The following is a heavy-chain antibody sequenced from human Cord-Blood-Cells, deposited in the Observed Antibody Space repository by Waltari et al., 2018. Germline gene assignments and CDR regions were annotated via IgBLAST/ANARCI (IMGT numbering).Heavy chain of an antibody. CDR3: AREILYQLYYFDY. CDR2: INPNSGGT. Sequence: QVQLVQSGAEVKKPGASVKVSCKASGYTFTGYYMHWVRQAPGQGLEWMGWINPNSGGTNYAKKFQGRVTMTRDTSISTAYMELSRLRSDDTAVYYCAREILYQLYYFDYWGQGTLVTVSS. CDR1: GYTFTGYY. J-gene: IGHJ4*02. V-gene: IGHV1-2*02. D-gene: IGHD2-2*01.